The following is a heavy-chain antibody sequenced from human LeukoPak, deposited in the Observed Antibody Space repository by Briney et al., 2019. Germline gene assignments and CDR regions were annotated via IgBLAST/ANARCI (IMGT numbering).Heavy chain of an antibody. CDR3: ARGYCSSTSCFVDKFFDYYYYYYMDV. V-gene: IGHV4-34*01. CDR1: GGSFSGYY. Sequence: SETLSLTCAVYGGSFSGYYWSWIRKPPGKGLEWIGVVNHSGSTNYNPSLKSRVTISVDTSKNQFSLKLSSVTAADTAVYYCARGYCSSTSCFVDKFFDYYYYYYMDVWGKGTTVTVSS. D-gene: IGHD2-2*01. J-gene: IGHJ6*03. CDR2: VNHSGST.